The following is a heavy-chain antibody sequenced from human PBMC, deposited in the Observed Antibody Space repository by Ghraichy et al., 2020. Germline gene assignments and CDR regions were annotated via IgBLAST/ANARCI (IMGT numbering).Heavy chain of an antibody. D-gene: IGHD1-26*01. CDR2: IYYSGST. J-gene: IGHJ4*02. CDR3: ARLVGGFDY. V-gene: IGHV4-39*01. CDR1: GGSISSSSYY. Sequence: SEKLSLTCTVSGGSISSSSYYWGWIRQPPGKGLEWIGSIYYSGSTYYNPSLKSRVTISVDTSKNQFSLKLSSVTAADTAVFYCARLVGGFDYWGQGTLVSVSS.